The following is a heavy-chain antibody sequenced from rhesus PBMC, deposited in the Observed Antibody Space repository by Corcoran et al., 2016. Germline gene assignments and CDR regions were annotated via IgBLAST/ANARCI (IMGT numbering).Heavy chain of an antibody. CDR3: ARDRAVTRPFDN. V-gene: IGHV4-173*01. J-gene: IGHJ4*01. Sequence: QLQLQESGPGLVKPSETLSLPCSVSGGSIRSYYWSWIRQSPGKGLEWIGRTSVSGGNPDYNPPRKSRVPIATDTSENQFSLSLNSMTAADTAVYYCARDRAVTRPFDNWGQGVLVTVSS. CDR2: TSVSGGNP. D-gene: IGHD2-33*01. CDR1: GGSIRSYY.